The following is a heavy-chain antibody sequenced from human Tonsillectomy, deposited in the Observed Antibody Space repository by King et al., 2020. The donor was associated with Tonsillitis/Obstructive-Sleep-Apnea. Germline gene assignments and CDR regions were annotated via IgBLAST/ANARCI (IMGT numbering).Heavy chain of an antibody. J-gene: IGHJ4*02. Sequence: QLVQSGAEVKKPGASVKVSCKASGYTFTGYYMHWVRQAPGQGLEWMGWINPNSGGTNYAQKFQGWVTMTRDTSISTAYMELSRLRSDDTAVYYCARQAIYCSSTSCRTYDYWGQGTLVTVSS. CDR3: ARQAIYCSSTSCRTYDY. V-gene: IGHV1-2*04. D-gene: IGHD2-2*01. CDR2: INPNSGGT. CDR1: GYTFTGYY.